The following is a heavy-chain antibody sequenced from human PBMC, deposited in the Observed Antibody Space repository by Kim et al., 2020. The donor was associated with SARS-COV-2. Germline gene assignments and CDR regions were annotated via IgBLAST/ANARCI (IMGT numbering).Heavy chain of an antibody. CDR3: ARDLGDGYYYYGMDV. V-gene: IGHV1-18*01. J-gene: IGHJ6*02. Sequence: ASVKVSCKASGYTFTSYGISWVRQAPGQGLEWMGWISAYNGNTNYAQKLQGRVTMTTDTSTSTAYMELRSLRSDDTAVYYCARDLGDGYYYYGMDVWGQGTTVTVSS. CDR2: ISAYNGNT. D-gene: IGHD3-10*01. CDR1: GYTFTSYG.